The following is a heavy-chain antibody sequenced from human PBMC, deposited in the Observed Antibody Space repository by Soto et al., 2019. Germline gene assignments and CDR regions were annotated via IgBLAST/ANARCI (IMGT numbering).Heavy chain of an antibody. CDR2: IWYDGSNK. J-gene: IGHJ4*02. CDR1: GFMFSSHG. V-gene: IGHV3-33*01. CDR3: GPDTLDY. Sequence: QVQLVESGGGVVQPGRSLRLSCAASGFMFSSHGMHWIRQAPGKGLEWVAVIWYDGSNKYYADSVKGRFIISRDNSKKTLYLQMNSLRVEDTAVYYCGPDTLDYWGQGTLVTVSS.